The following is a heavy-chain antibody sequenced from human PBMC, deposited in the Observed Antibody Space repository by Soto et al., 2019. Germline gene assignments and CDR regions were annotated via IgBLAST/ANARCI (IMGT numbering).Heavy chain of an antibody. CDR2: ISYDGTKN. J-gene: IGHJ4*02. D-gene: IGHD3-9*01. V-gene: IGHV3-30-3*01. Sequence: PGGSRRCSGAPSGFTFRNYDIHWVRQAPGKGLEWVASISYDGTKNYYADSVKGRFTISRENSRNTLYLQMNSLRAEDTAVYYCARTYYDIYSGTTPPYYWGQGTLVTVFS. CDR3: ARTYYDIYSGTTPPYY. CDR1: GFTFRNYD.